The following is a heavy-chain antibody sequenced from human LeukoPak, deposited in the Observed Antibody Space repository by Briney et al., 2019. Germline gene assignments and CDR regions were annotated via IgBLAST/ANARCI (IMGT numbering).Heavy chain of an antibody. Sequence: GGSLRLSCAASGFTFSSYAMHWVRQAPGKGLEWVAVISYDGSNKYYADSVKGRFTISRDNSKNTLYLQMNSLRAEDTAVYYCARDLQQQLDPMGEVDNWGQGTLVTVSS. CDR2: ISYDGSNK. D-gene: IGHD6-13*01. V-gene: IGHV3-30*04. J-gene: IGHJ4*02. CDR3: ARDLQQQLDPMGEVDN. CDR1: GFTFSSYA.